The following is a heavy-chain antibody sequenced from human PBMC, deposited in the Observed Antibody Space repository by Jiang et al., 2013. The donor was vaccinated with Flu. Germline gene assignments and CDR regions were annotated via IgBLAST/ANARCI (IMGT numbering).Heavy chain of an antibody. CDR2: ISAYNGNT. CDR3: ARGYSSGWYTYYYYYGMDV. CDR1: GYTFTSYG. D-gene: IGHD6-19*01. J-gene: IGHJ6*02. V-gene: IGHV1-18*01. Sequence: CGAEVKKPGASVKVSCKASGYTFTSYGISWVRQAPGQGLEWMGWISAYNGNTNYAQKLQGRVTMTTDTSTSTAYMELRSLRSDDTAVYYCARGYSSGWYTYYYYYGMDVWGQGPRSPSP.